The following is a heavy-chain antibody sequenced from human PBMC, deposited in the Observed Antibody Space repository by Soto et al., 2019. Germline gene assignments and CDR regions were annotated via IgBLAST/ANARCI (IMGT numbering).Heavy chain of an antibody. CDR3: AKDRWEFTRYFDS. J-gene: IGHJ4*02. CDR2: ISKDGNDQ. Sequence: QVQLVESGGGVVQPGTSLRLSCAASGFTFSTYGMHWVRKAPGKGLEWVAVISKDGNDQYYADSVKGRFTVSRDNSKNTLSLQMNSLRPEDTAFYYCAKDRWEFTRYFDSWGQGTLVTVSS. V-gene: IGHV3-30*18. D-gene: IGHD1-26*01. CDR1: GFTFSTYG.